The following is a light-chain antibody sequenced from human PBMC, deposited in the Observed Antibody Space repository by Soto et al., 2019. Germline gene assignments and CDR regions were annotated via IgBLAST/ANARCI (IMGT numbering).Light chain of an antibody. CDR1: QSVTGDK. CDR2: GPS. J-gene: IGKJ2*01. CDR3: QQYGNSPFT. Sequence: EIVLTQSPGPLSLSPGNSAALSCRASQSVTGDKVAWYQQRPGQAPRLLIYGPSTRATDIPARFRGSGSGTDYNLTLNRLDPEDFALYYCQQYGNSPFTFGQGTNLEI. V-gene: IGKV3-20*01.